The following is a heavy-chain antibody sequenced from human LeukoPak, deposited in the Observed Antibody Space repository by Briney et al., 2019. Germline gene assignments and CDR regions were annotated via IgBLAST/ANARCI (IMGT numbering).Heavy chain of an antibody. CDR1: GFTFSSYS. J-gene: IGHJ1*01. D-gene: IGHD3-10*01. CDR2: ISSSSSTI. Sequence: GGSLRLSCAASGFTFSSYSMNWVRQAPGKGLEWVSYISSSSSTIYYADSVKGRFTISRDNAKNSLYLRMNSLRAEDTAVYYCARVGQGRGFGELSAEYFQHWGQGTLVTVSS. V-gene: IGHV3-48*04. CDR3: ARVGQGRGFGELSAEYFQH.